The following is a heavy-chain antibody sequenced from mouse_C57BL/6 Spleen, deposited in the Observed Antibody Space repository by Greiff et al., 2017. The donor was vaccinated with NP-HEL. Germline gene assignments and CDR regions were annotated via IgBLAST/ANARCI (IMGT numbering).Heavy chain of an antibody. CDR2: ISSGGSYT. D-gene: IGHD1-1*01. V-gene: IGHV5-6*02. CDR1: GFTFSSSG. J-gene: IGHJ2*01. CDR3: ARPPLYYGSSYGGYFDY. Sequence: VKLVESGGDLVKPGGSLKLSCAASGFTFSSSGMSWVRQTPDKRLEWVATISSGGSYTYYPDSVKGRFTLSSDNAKNTLYLQMSSLKTEDTAMYYCARPPLYYGSSYGGYFDYWGKGTTLTVSS.